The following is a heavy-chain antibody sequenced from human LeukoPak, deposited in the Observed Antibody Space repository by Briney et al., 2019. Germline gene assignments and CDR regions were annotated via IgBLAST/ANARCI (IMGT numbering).Heavy chain of an antibody. V-gene: IGHV1-18*04. CDR3: ARDHEFGETDNVYYGMDV. CDR1: GYTFTSYG. J-gene: IGHJ6*04. CDR2: ISAYNGNT. D-gene: IGHD3-10*01. Sequence: ASVKVSCKASGYTFTSYGISWVRQAPGQGLERMGWISAYNGNTNYAQKLQGRVTMTTDTSTSTAYMELRSLRSDDTAVYYCARDHEFGETDNVYYGMDVWGKGTTVTVSS.